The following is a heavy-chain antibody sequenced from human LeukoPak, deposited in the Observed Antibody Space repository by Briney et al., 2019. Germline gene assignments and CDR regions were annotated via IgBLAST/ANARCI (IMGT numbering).Heavy chain of an antibody. J-gene: IGHJ4*02. CDR1: GGSISSGSYY. CDR3: ARSGSSSSPLGY. V-gene: IGHV4-61*10. Sequence: SETLSLTCTVSGGSISSGSYYWSWIRQPAGKGLEWIGYIYYSGSTNYNPSLKSRVTISVDTSKNQFSLKLSSVTAADTAVYYCARSGSSSSPLGYWGQGTLVTVSS. D-gene: IGHD6-6*01. CDR2: IYYSGST.